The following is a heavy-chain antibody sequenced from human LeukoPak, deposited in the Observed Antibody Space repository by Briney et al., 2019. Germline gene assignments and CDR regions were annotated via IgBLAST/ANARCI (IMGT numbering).Heavy chain of an antibody. J-gene: IGHJ4*02. CDR1: GGSISSGGYY. D-gene: IGHD6-6*01. Sequence: SETLPLTCTVSGGSISSGGYYWSWIRQHPGKGLEWIGYIYYSGSTNYNPSLKSRVTISVDTSKNQFSLKLSSVTAADTAVYYCASGSQNIAALTFDYWGQGTLVTVSS. CDR2: IYYSGST. V-gene: IGHV4-61*08. CDR3: ASGSQNIAALTFDY.